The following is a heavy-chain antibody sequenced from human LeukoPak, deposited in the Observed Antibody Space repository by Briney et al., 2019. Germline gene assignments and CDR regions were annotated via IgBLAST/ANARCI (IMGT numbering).Heavy chain of an antibody. CDR2: IIPIFGTA. J-gene: IGHJ3*02. V-gene: IGHV1-69*05. CDR3: ASPVDIVATYAFDI. CDR1: GGTFSSYA. D-gene: IGHD5-12*01. Sequence: GASVKVSCKASGGTFSSYAISWVRQAPGQGLEWMGRIIPIFGTANYAQKFQGRVTITTDESTSTAYMELSSLRSEDTAVYYCASPVDIVATYAFDIWGQGTMVTVSS.